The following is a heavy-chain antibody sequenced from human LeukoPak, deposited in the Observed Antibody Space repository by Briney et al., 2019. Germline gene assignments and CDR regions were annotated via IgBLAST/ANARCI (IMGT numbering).Heavy chain of an antibody. CDR1: GFTFSTYA. CDR2: IKSKTDGGTT. Sequence: PGRSLRLSCAASGFTFSTYAIHWVRQAPGKGLEWVGRIKSKTDGGTTDYAAPVKGRFTISRDDSKNTLYLQMNSLITEDTAVYYCTSHDSSGYSPFYFDYWGQGTLVTVSS. CDR3: TSHDSSGYSPFYFDY. J-gene: IGHJ4*02. D-gene: IGHD3-22*01. V-gene: IGHV3-15*01.